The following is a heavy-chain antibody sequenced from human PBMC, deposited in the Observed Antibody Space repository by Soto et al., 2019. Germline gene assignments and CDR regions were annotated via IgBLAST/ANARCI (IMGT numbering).Heavy chain of an antibody. CDR1: GFTFSSYG. D-gene: IGHD1-1*01. J-gene: IGHJ6*03. CDR3: AKFWATGTPSALYYMDV. CDR2: ISYDGSNK. V-gene: IGHV3-30*18. Sequence: GGSLRLSCAASGFTFSSYGMHWVRQAPGKGLEWVAVISYDGSNKYYADSVKGRFTISRDNSKNTLYLQMNSLRAEDTAVYYCAKFWATGTPSALYYMDVWGKGTTVTVSS.